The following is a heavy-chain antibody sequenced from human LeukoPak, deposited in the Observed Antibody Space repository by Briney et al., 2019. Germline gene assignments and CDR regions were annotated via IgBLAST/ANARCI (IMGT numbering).Heavy chain of an antibody. V-gene: IGHV1-8*03. CDR3: ARDLYYYDSSGYYHYYYYYYYMDV. CDR1: GYTFTSYD. D-gene: IGHD3-22*01. Sequence: GASVKVSCKASGYTFTSYDINWVRQATGQGLEWMGWMNPNSGNTGYAQKFQGRVTITRNTSISTAYMELSSLRSDDTAVYYCARDLYYYDSSGYYHYYYYYYYMDVWGKGTTVTVSS. J-gene: IGHJ6*03. CDR2: MNPNSGNT.